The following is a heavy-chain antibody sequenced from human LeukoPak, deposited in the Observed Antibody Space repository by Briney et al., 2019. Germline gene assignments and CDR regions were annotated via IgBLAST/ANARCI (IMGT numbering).Heavy chain of an antibody. CDR3: ARRLGYCSSTSCYFDY. CDR1: GGSISSSSYY. CDR2: IYYSGST. Sequence: SETLSLTCTVSGGSISSSSYYGGWIRQPPGKGLEWIGSIYYSGSTYYNPSLKSRVTISVDTSKNQFSLKLSSVTAADTAVYYCARRLGYCSSTSCYFDYWGQGTLVTVSS. D-gene: IGHD2-2*01. J-gene: IGHJ4*02. V-gene: IGHV4-39*01.